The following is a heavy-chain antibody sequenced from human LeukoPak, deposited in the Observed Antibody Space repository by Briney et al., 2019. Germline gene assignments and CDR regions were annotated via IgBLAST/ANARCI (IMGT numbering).Heavy chain of an antibody. CDR1: GGSISSYY. CDR2: IYTSGST. V-gene: IGHV4-4*07. Sequence: SETLSLTCIVSGGSISSYYWSWIRQPAGKGLEWIGRIYTSGSTNYNPSLKSRVTMSVDTSKNQFSLKLSSVTAADTAVYYCARTNIVVVPAATNWFDPWGQGTLVTVSS. CDR3: ARTNIVVVPAATNWFDP. D-gene: IGHD2-2*01. J-gene: IGHJ5*02.